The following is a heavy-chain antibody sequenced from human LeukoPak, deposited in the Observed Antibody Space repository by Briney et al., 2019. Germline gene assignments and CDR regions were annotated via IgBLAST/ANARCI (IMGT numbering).Heavy chain of an antibody. V-gene: IGHV3-9*01. CDR3: AKGPLEGLDHYFDY. D-gene: IGHD3/OR15-3a*01. J-gene: IGHJ4*02. CDR2: ISWNSGSI. CDR1: GFTFDDYA. Sequence: GRSLRLSCAASGFTFDDYAMHWVRQAPGKGLEWVSGISWNSGSIGYADSVKGRFTISRDNAKNSLYLQMNSLRAEDTALYYCAKGPLEGLDHYFDYWGQGTLVTVSS.